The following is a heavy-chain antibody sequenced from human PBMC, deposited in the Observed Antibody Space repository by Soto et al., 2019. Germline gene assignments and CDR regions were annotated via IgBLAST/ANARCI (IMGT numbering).Heavy chain of an antibody. CDR3: AITDSSGYYYFDY. J-gene: IGHJ4*02. CDR1: GFTFSSYS. CDR2: ISSSSSYI. Sequence: ESGGGLVKPGGSLRLSCAASGFTFSSYSMNWVRQAPGKGLEWVSSISSSSSYIYYADSVKGPFTISRDNAKNSLYLQMNSLIAEDTAVYYCAITDSSGYYYFDYWGQGTLVTVSS. V-gene: IGHV3-21*01. D-gene: IGHD3-22*01.